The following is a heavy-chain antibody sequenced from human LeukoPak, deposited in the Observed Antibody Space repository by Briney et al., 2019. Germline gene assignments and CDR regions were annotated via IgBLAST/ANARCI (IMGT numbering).Heavy chain of an antibody. J-gene: IGHJ4*02. V-gene: IGHV3-23*01. CDR2: ISGSGGSP. CDR1: GFTFSSYA. CDR3: AKVGGLLRYFDLLLYFDY. D-gene: IGHD3-9*01. Sequence: GGSLRLSCAASGFTFSSYAMSWVPKSPGKGLGGVSAISGSGGSPSYADSVKGRFPIYRANSKNTLYLQMNSLRAEDTAVYYCAKVGGLLRYFDLLLYFDYWGQGTRVTVSS.